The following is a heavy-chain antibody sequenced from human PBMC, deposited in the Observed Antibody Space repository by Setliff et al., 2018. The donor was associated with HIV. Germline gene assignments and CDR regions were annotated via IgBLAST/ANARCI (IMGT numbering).Heavy chain of an antibody. CDR3: ARDGERYNFDI. J-gene: IGHJ3*02. V-gene: IGHV1-46*01. CDR2: ITPTGGGT. Sequence: ASVKVSCKASGYTLTSNHMHWVRQAPGQGLEWMGIITPTGGGTNYAQKFQGRVTMTTDTSTSTVYMHLSSLRSDDTAVYYCARDGERYNFDIWGQGTMVTV. D-gene: IGHD2-21*01. CDR1: GYTLTSNH.